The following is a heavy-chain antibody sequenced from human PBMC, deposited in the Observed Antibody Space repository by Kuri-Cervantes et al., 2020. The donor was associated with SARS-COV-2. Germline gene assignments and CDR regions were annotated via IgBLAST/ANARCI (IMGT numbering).Heavy chain of an antibody. V-gene: IGHV3-7*01. D-gene: IGHD4-23*01. Sequence: GESLKISCTASGFTFSSHCMSWVRQAPGKGLEWVANIKEDGSEKHYVDSVKGRFTISRDNAKNSLYLQMNSLRAEDTAVFYCGREVTFHYYYYYTDVWGKGTTVTVSS. J-gene: IGHJ6*03. CDR3: GREVTFHYYYYYTDV. CDR1: GFTFSSHC. CDR2: IKEDGSEK.